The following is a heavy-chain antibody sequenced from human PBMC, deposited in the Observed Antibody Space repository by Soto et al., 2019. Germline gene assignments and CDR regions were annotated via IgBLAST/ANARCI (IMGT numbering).Heavy chain of an antibody. CDR1: GGTFSSYG. J-gene: IGHJ5*02. CDR3: ARAHGSSWYNWFDP. CDR2: IIPLFGTT. D-gene: IGHD6-13*01. V-gene: IGHV1-69*01. Sequence: QVLLVQSGAEVKKPGSSVKVFCKASGGTFSSYGISWVRQTPGRGLEWMGGIIPLFGTTNYAQKFRGRVTVTADESTSTVYMELRSLSFEDTAVYYCARAHGSSWYNWFDPWGQGTLVTVSS.